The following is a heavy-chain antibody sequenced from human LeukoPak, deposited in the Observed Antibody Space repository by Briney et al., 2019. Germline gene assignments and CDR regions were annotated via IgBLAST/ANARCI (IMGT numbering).Heavy chain of an antibody. V-gene: IGHV1-69*04. J-gene: IGHJ5*02. Sequence: SVKVSCKASGGTFSSYAISWVRQAPGQGLEWMGRIIPILGIANYAQKFQGRVTITADEPTSTAYMELSSLRSEDTAVYYCARDLTTGASWPWGQGTLVTVSS. CDR2: IIPILGIA. CDR1: GGTFSSYA. CDR3: ARDLTTGASWP. D-gene: IGHD4-17*01.